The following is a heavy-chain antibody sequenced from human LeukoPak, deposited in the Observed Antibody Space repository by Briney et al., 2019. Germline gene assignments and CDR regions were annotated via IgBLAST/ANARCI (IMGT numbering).Heavy chain of an antibody. J-gene: IGHJ4*02. CDR1: GGSISNYY. Sequence: SETLPLTCTVSGGSISNYYWSWTRQPAGKGLEYTGRLYASGSTDYSPSLRSQLTMSLDTSKNQFSLKLTSVTAADTAIYYCARDGAATFSDYWGQGALVTVSS. CDR2: LYASGST. V-gene: IGHV4-4*07. CDR3: ARDGAATFSDY. D-gene: IGHD1-26*01.